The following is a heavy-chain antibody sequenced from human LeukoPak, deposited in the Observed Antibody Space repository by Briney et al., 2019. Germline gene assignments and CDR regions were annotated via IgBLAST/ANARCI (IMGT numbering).Heavy chain of an antibody. D-gene: IGHD7-27*01. CDR1: GCIFSSYW. V-gene: IGHV3-74*01. CDR3: GRDHWGSVHS. Sequence: GGSLRLSCAASGCIFSSYWMHWVRQAPGKGLVWVSRIKTDGSSATYADSVKGRFTISRANDKNTLYLQMSRLRAEDTDVYHCGRDHWGSVHSWGQGTLVIVSS. J-gene: IGHJ4*02. CDR2: IKTDGSSA.